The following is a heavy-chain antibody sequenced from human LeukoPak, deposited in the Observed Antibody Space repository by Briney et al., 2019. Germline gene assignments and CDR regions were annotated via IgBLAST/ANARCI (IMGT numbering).Heavy chain of an antibody. V-gene: IGHV6-1*01. CDR2: TYYRSKWYN. CDR3: ARGGTTYYYGSGSPLFDY. J-gene: IGHJ4*02. CDR1: GDSVSSNSAA. D-gene: IGHD3-10*01. Sequence: SQTLSLTCAISGDSVSSNSAAWNWIRQSPSRGLEWLGRTYYRSKWYNDYAVSVKSRITINPDTSKNQFSLQLNSVTPEDTAVYYCARGGTTYYYGSGSPLFDYWGQGTLVTVSS.